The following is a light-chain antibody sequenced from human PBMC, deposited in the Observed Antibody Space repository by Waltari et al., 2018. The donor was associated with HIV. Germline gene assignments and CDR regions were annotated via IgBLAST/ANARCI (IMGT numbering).Light chain of an antibody. Sequence: QSALTQPASVSGPPGQSITISCTGTSSDLTYYNSVSWYQHHPGKAPKVIIYDVSNRPSGVSHRFSGSKSGHTASLTISGLQAEDEADYFCTSYISSSTPVFGGGTKLTVL. J-gene: IGLJ3*02. CDR3: TSYISSSTPV. CDR2: DVS. CDR1: SSDLTYYNS. V-gene: IGLV2-14*01.